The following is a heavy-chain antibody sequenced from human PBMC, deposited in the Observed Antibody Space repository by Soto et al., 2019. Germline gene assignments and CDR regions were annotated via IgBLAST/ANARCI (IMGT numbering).Heavy chain of an antibody. CDR1: GGSISSGGYS. D-gene: IGHD6-19*01. Sequence: QLQLQESGSGLVKPSQTLSLTCAVSGGSISSGGYSWSWIRQPPGKGLEWIGYIYHSGSTYYNPSLKSRVTMSVDRSKNQCSLKLSSVTAADTAVYYCARAGGLGAVAADYWGQGTLVTVSS. J-gene: IGHJ4*02. CDR2: IYHSGST. CDR3: ARAGGLGAVAADY. V-gene: IGHV4-30-2*01.